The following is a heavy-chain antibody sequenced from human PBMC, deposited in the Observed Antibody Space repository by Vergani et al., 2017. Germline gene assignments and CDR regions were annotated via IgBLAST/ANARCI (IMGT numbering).Heavy chain of an antibody. V-gene: IGHV3-30*02. Sequence: QVQLVESGGGVVQPGGSLRLSCAASGFTFSSYGMHWVRQAPGKGLEWVAFIRYDGSNKYYADSVKGRFTISRDNSKNTLYLQMNSLRAEDTAVYYCAXDQDSSGGDYFGFDVWGQGTTVTVSS. CDR3: AXDQDSSGGDYFGFDV. CDR2: IRYDGSNK. J-gene: IGHJ6*02. CDR1: GFTFSSYG. D-gene: IGHD6-19*01.